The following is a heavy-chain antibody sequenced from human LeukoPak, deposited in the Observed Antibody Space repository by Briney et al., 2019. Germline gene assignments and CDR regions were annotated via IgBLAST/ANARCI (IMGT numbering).Heavy chain of an antibody. V-gene: IGHV4-38-2*02. CDR2: IYRDGDA. D-gene: IGHD6-19*01. Sequence: ASETLSLICTVSYYAISRGHYWGWVRQPPGKGLEWITSIYRDGDATYNPSLKSRVSSSVDTSKNQLFLTLTSVTAADTAVYYCARSPYSTGWYVYWGQGTLVTVSS. CDR1: YYAISRGHY. CDR3: ARSPYSTGWYVY. J-gene: IGHJ4*02.